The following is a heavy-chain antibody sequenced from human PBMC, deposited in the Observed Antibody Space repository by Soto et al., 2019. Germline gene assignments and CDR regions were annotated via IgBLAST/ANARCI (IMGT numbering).Heavy chain of an antibody. V-gene: IGHV4-30-4*08. CDR3: AREDDGGDRDYYGLDV. Sequence: SETLSLTCTVSGGSISSDNYQWTWIRQSPGKGLEWIGYIYYSGSIFYNPSFKSRVTISVDTSKNQFSLQLSSVTAADTAVYFCAREDDGGDRDYYGLDVWGQGTTVTVSS. D-gene: IGHD2-21*02. J-gene: IGHJ6*02. CDR2: IYYSGSI. CDR1: GGSISSDNYQ.